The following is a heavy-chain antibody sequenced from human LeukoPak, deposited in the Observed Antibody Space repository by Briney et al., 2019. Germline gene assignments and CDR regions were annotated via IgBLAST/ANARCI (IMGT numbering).Heavy chain of an antibody. D-gene: IGHD3-16*01. CDR3: ARGRGRNPSGYYYYMDV. J-gene: IGHJ6*04. Sequence: GGTLRLSCAASGFTFSSFGMSWVRQAPKKGLEWVSSVTISGDNTYYAESVKGRFTISRDNSKGTLYLLMSSLRADDTAVYYCARGRGRNPSGYYYYMDVWGKGTTVTISS. CDR2: VTISGDNT. V-gene: IGHV3-23*01. CDR1: GFTFSSFG.